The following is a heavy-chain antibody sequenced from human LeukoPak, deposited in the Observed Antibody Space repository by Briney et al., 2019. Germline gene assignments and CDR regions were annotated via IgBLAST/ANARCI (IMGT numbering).Heavy chain of an antibody. V-gene: IGHV3-49*04. J-gene: IGHJ4*02. CDR3: ARDRHSLFDY. D-gene: IGHD2-15*01. CDR1: GFTFGDYA. Sequence: GGSLRLSCTASGFTFGDYAMSWVRQAPGEGLEWVGFIRSKAYGGTTEYAASVEGRFIISRDDSKSIAYLQMNSLKTEDTAVYYCARDRHSLFDYWGQGTLVTVSS. CDR2: IRSKAYGGTT.